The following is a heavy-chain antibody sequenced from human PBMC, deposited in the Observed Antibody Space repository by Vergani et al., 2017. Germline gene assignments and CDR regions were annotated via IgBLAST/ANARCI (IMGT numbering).Heavy chain of an antibody. CDR2: INPNSGGT. D-gene: IGHD3-10*01. CDR1: GYTFTGYY. Sequence: QVQLVQSGAEVKKPGASVEVSCKASGYTFTGYYMHWVRQAPGQGLEWMGWINPNSGGTNYAQKFQGRVTMTRDTSISPAYMELSRLRSDDTGVYYFARDRLTMVRGXLLRAAPYNWFDPWGQGTLVTVSS. CDR3: ARDRLTMVRGXLLRAAPYNWFDP. J-gene: IGHJ5*02. V-gene: IGHV1-2*02.